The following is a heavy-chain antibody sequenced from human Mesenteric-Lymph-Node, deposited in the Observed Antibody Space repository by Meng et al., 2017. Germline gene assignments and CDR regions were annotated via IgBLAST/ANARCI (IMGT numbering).Heavy chain of an antibody. CDR2: IPRRGSS. CDR1: RTAITNHNG. D-gene: IGHD3-10*01. V-gene: IGHV4-4*02. CDR3: LRGSGGSV. J-gene: IGHJ1*01. Sequence: VQVLCSGPVLAKQSATPSLTFAVPRTAITNHNGWAWVRQPPGKGLEWIGEIPRRGSSAYNPSLKSRVSMSIDKSKNQFSLKLTSVTAADTAVYHCLRGSGGSVWGQGTLVTAS.